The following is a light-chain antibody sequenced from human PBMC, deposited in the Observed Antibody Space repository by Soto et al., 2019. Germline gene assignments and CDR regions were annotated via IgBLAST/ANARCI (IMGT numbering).Light chain of an antibody. J-gene: IGLJ1*01. V-gene: IGLV2-23*02. CDR3: CSYAGSGTFPYV. Sequence: QSVLTKPASVSGSPGQWITISCTGASSDVGSFNLVSWYQQHPGKAPKLMIYEVSKRPSGVSNRFSGSKSANTASLTISGLQAEDEADYYCCSYAGSGTFPYVFGTGTKVTVL. CDR1: SSDVGSFNL. CDR2: EVS.